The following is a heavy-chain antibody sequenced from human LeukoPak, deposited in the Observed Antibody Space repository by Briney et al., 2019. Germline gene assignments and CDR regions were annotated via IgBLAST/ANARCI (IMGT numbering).Heavy chain of an antibody. CDR1: GFSFSSYS. CDR3: ARHSSGCLDP. CDR2: IDSSGSYI. V-gene: IGHV3-21*01. D-gene: IGHD6-25*01. J-gene: IGHJ5*02. Sequence: PGGSLRLSCAASGFSFSSYSMNWVRQAPGKELEWVSSIDSSGSYIYYADSMKGRFTISRDNAKKSLYLQMNSLRAEDTAVYYCARHSSGCLDPWGQGTLVTVSS.